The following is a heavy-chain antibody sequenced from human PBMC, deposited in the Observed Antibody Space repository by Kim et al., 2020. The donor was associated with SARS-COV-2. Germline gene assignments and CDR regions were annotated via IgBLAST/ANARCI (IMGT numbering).Heavy chain of an antibody. D-gene: IGHD5-18*01. Sequence: SVKVSCKASGGTFSSYAISWVRQAPGQGLEWMGRIIPILGIANYAQKFQGRVTITADKSTSTAYMELSSLRSEDTAVYYCARGYSYEAYNWFDPWGQGTLGTVSS. V-gene: IGHV1-69*04. J-gene: IGHJ5*02. CDR3: ARGYSYEAYNWFDP. CDR2: IIPILGIA. CDR1: GGTFSSYA.